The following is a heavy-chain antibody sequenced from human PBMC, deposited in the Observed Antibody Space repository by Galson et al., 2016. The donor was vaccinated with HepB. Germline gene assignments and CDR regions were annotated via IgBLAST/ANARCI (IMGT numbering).Heavy chain of an antibody. J-gene: IGHJ2*01. Sequence: PALVKPTQTLTLTCTFSGFSLSTRGVGVGWIRQPPGKALEWLALIYWDDDKHYSPSLKSRLTITKDPSKNQVVLTMTNMDPVDTATYYCAYSKSLGTYWYFDLWGRGTLVTVSS. V-gene: IGHV2-5*02. CDR1: GFSLSTRGVG. D-gene: IGHD7-27*01. CDR2: IYWDDDK. CDR3: AYSKSLGTYWYFDL.